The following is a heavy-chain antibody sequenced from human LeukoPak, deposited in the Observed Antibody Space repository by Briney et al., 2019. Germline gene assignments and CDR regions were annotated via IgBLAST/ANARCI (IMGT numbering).Heavy chain of an antibody. CDR2: IYSDGST. CDR1: GFTVSSNY. V-gene: IGHV3-53*01. J-gene: IGHJ3*02. D-gene: IGHD3-22*01. Sequence: GGSLRLSCAASGFTVSSNYMNWVRQAPGKGLEWVSVIYSDGSTYYADFVKGRFTISRDNSKKTRDLQMNSLRAEDTAVYYCARAGGGTYYYDSSGYSGAFDIWGQSTMVTVSS. CDR3: ARAGGGTYYYDSSGYSGAFDI.